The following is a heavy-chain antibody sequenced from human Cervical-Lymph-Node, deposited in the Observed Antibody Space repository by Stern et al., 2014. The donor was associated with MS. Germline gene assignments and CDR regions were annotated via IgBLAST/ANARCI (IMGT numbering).Heavy chain of an antibody. V-gene: IGHV2-70*01. CDR1: GFSLNTRGLC. CDR2: IDWDDDK. J-gene: IGHJ6*02. CDR3: ARLPSSSCSGTYYYYYAMDV. D-gene: IGHD6-13*01. Sequence: QVTLRESGPALVKPTQTLTLTCSFSGFSLNTRGLCVTWIRQPPGKALEWLALIDWDDDKYYSTSLNTRLTISRDTSKNQVVLTMTNMDPVDTATYYCARLPSSSCSGTYYYYYAMDVWGQGTTVTVSS.